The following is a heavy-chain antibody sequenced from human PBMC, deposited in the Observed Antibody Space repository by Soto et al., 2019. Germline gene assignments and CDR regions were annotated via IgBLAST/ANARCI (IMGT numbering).Heavy chain of an antibody. CDR1: GYTFADYY. J-gene: IGHJ4*02. V-gene: IGHV1-2*02. D-gene: IGHD2-15*01. Sequence: GASVKVSWKASGYTFADYYIHWVRQAPGQGLEWMGWINPNNGGTNSAQKFQGRVTMTRDTSISTAYMELSRLRSDDTAVYYCARSLPNCSGGSCYFDYWGQGTLVTVSS. CDR3: ARSLPNCSGGSCYFDY. CDR2: INPNNGGT.